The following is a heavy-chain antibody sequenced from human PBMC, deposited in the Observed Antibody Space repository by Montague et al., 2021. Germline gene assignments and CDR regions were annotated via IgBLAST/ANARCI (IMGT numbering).Heavy chain of an antibody. D-gene: IGHD3-10*01. V-gene: IGHV6-1*01. J-gene: IGHJ4*02. CDR3: AREGVGDLLFSFDS. CDR2: TYYRSTWHT. Sequence: CAISGDSVSNNNAAWNWIRESPSRGLEWLGRTYYRSTWHTDYAVSVNGRIAINPDTSKNQFSLQLNSVTPEDTAVYYCAREGVGDLLFSFDSWGQGTLVTVSS. CDR1: GDSVSNNNAA.